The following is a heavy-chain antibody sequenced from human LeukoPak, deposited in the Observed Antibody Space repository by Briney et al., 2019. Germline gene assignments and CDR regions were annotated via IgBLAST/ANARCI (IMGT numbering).Heavy chain of an antibody. Sequence: SETLSLTCAVYGGSFSGYYWRWIRQPPGKGLEWIGEINHSGSTYYNPSLKSRVTISVDTSKNQFSLKLSSVTAADTAVYYCARVDSTYYYDNWFDPWGQGTLVTVSS. D-gene: IGHD3-22*01. CDR3: ARVDSTYYYDNWFDP. J-gene: IGHJ5*02. CDR2: INHSGST. CDR1: GGSFSGYY. V-gene: IGHV4-34*01.